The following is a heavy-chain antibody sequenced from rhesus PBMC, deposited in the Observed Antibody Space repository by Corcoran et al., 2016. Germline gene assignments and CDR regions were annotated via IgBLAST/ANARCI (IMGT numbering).Heavy chain of an antibody. V-gene: IGHV4-80*01. CDR2: INCNSGST. Sequence: QVQLQESGPGLVKTSETLSLTCSVSGASISTYWWNWIRQPPGKGLEWIGEINCNSGSTKYNPSLKSRVTISKDASKNQFSLNLSSVTAADTAVYYCPRRYSYSYYNYFHYWGQGVLVTVSS. CDR1: GASISTYW. D-gene: IGHD5-12*01. CDR3: PRRYSYSYYNYFHY. J-gene: IGHJ4*01.